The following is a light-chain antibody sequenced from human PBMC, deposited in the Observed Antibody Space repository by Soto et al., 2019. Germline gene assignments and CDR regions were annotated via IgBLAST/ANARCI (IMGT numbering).Light chain of an antibody. CDR2: GAS. J-gene: IGKJ1*01. CDR3: QPYNNWLPTWT. Sequence: EIVMTQSPATLSVSPGERATLSCRASQSVSSNLAWYQQKPGQAPRLLIYGASTRATGIPARFSGSGSGTEFTLTISSLQSEDFAVYYCQPYNNWLPTWTFGQGTKVEIK. V-gene: IGKV3-15*01. CDR1: QSVSSN.